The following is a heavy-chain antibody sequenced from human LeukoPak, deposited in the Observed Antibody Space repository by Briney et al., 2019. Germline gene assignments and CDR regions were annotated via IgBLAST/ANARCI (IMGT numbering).Heavy chain of an antibody. Sequence: PGGSLRLSCAASGFTIAKKYMNWVRQAPGKGLDWVSLIYSAGGTSYADSVKGRFTISKDNSKNTLYLQMNRLRLEDTAVYYCASSNCDGDCYLDYWGQGTLVXVSS. CDR3: ASSNCDGDCYLDY. CDR1: GFTIAKKY. D-gene: IGHD2-21*02. J-gene: IGHJ4*02. V-gene: IGHV3-53*01. CDR2: IYSAGGT.